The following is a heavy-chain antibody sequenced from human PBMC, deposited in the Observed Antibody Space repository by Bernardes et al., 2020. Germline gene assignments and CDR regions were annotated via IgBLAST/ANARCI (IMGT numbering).Heavy chain of an antibody. V-gene: IGHV3-30*18. CDR2: ISYDGSNK. CDR3: AKGAYSFPGVLQH. Sequence: GGSLRLSCAASGFTFSSYGMHWGRQAPGKGLEWVAVISYDGSNKYYADSVKGRFTISRDNSKNTLYQQMNSLRAEDTAVYYCAKGAYSFPGVLQHWGQGTLVTVSS. J-gene: IGHJ1*01. D-gene: IGHD5-18*01. CDR1: GFTFSSYG.